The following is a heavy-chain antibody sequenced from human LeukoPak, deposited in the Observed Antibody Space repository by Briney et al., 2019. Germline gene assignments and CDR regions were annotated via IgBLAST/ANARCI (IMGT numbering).Heavy chain of an antibody. D-gene: IGHD3-3*01. CDR2: ISSSGSTI. CDR1: GFTFSDYY. Sequence: GGSLRLSCASSGFTFSDYYMSWIRQAPGKGLEWVSYISSSGSTIYYADSVKGRFTISRDNAKNSLYLQMNSLRAEDTAVYYCARDQLITILRWRYYYYGMDVWGQGTTVTVSS. CDR3: ARDQLITILRWRYYYYGMDV. J-gene: IGHJ6*02. V-gene: IGHV3-11*01.